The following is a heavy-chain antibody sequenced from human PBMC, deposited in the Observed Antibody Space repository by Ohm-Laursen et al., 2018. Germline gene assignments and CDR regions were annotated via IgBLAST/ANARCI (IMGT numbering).Heavy chain of an antibody. J-gene: IGHJ4*02. Sequence: SLRLSCAATGFTFSSYEINWVRQAPGRGLEWVSYISSSGGSIYYADSVKGRFTISRDNAKNSLYLQMNSLRAEDTAVYYCAKVFKRCGGDCPYYFDYWGQGTLVTVSS. CDR3: AKVFKRCGGDCPYYFDY. V-gene: IGHV3-48*03. CDR1: GFTFSSYE. CDR2: ISSSGGSI. D-gene: IGHD2-21*02.